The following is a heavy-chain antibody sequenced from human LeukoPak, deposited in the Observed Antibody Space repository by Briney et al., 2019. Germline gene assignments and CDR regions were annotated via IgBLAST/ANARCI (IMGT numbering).Heavy chain of an antibody. Sequence: GGSLRLSCAASGFPFNNYWMHWVRQAPGKGLVWVSSINTDGRTTRYAASVQGRFTISRDNAKNTLSLQMNSLRDDDTAVYYCSRAGASGWYAAGWFDPWGQGTLVTVSS. CDR1: GFPFNNYW. CDR2: INTDGRTT. CDR3: SRAGASGWYAAGWFDP. V-gene: IGHV3-74*01. J-gene: IGHJ5*02. D-gene: IGHD6-19*01.